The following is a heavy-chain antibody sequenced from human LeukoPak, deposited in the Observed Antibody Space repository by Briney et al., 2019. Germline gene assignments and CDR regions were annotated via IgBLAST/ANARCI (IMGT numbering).Heavy chain of an antibody. V-gene: IGHV1-2*02. D-gene: IGHD4-23*01. CDR2: INPNSGGT. CDR1: GYTFISYG. J-gene: IGHJ4*02. CDR3: ARALRSYGGNFQPLVF. Sequence: EASVKVSCKASGYTFISYGITWVRQAPGQGLEWMGWINPNSGGTKYAQKFQGRVTMTGDTSISTAYMELSRLRSDDTAMYSCARALRSYGGNFQPLVFWGQGTLVTVSS.